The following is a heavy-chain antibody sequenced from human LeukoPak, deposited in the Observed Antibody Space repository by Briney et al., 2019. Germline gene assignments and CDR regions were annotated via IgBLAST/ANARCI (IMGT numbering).Heavy chain of an antibody. CDR2: INHSGST. D-gene: IGHD3-10*01. Sequence: SETLSLTCAVYGGSFSSYYWSWIRQPPGKGLEWIGEINHSGSTNYNPSLKSRVTISVDTSKNQFSLKLSSVTAADTAVYYCARGTRGGWFDPWGQGTLVTVSS. J-gene: IGHJ5*02. CDR1: GGSFSSYY. CDR3: ARGTRGGWFDP. V-gene: IGHV4-34*01.